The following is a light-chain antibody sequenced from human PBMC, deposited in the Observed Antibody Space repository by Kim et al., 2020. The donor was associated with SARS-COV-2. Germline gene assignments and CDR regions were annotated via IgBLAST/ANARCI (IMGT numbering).Light chain of an antibody. CDR2: DVS. CDR1: NSDVGDYND. V-gene: IGLV2-14*03. J-gene: IGLJ2*01. Sequence: PGQSITISYTGTNSDVGDYNDVSWYQQHPGKAPKLMIYDVSNRPSGVSNRFSGSKSGNTASLTISGLQAEDEADYYCSSYTSSSTVFGGGTQLTVL. CDR3: SSYTSSSTV.